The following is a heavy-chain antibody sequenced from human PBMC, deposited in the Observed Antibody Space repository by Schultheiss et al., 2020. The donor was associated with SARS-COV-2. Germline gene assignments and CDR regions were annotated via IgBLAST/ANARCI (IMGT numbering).Heavy chain of an antibody. D-gene: IGHD6-19*01. CDR3: ARVRAYASGGGGFDY. V-gene: IGHV4-30-2*05. Sequence: SETLSLTCAVSGGSISSGGYSWSWIRQPPGKGLEWIGYLHHSGTTYYNPSLQSRVTISIDTSKSQFSLKLRSVTAADTAVYVCARVRAYASGGGGFDYWGQGTRVTVSS. CDR1: GGSISSGGYS. J-gene: IGHJ4*02. CDR2: LHHSGTT.